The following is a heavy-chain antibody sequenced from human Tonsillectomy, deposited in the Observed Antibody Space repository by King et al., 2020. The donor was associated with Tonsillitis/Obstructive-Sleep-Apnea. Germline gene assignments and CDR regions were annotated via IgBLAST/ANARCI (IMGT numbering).Heavy chain of an antibody. V-gene: IGHV3-73*01. Sequence: VQLVESGGGLVQPGGSLKLSCAASGFTFSGSAMHWVRQASGKGLEWVGRIRSKANNYAPAYAASGKGRVTISRDESKNTAYLQMNSLKTEDTAVYYCTRRSSSSISNWFDPWGQGTLVTVSS. CDR2: IRSKANNYAP. J-gene: IGHJ5*02. CDR3: TRRSSSSISNWFDP. D-gene: IGHD6-6*01. CDR1: GFTFSGSA.